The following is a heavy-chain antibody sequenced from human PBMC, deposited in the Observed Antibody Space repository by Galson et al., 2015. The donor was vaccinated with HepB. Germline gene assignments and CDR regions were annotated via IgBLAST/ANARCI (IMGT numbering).Heavy chain of an antibody. CDR3: ARRSPPDSGSYYAGGNFDY. Sequence: SLRLSCAASGFTFSSYSMNWVRQAPGKGLEWVSSISSSSSYIYYADSVEGRFTISRDNAKNSLYLQMNSLRAEDTAVYYCARRSPPDSGSYYAGGNFDYWGQGTLVTVSS. D-gene: IGHD1-26*01. V-gene: IGHV3-21*01. CDR1: GFTFSSYS. J-gene: IGHJ4*02. CDR2: ISSSSSYI.